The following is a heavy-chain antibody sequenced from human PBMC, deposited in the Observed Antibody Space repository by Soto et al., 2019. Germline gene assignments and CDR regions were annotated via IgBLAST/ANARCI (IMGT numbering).Heavy chain of an antibody. V-gene: IGHV3-23*01. J-gene: IGHJ6*02. D-gene: IGHD3-3*01. CDR3: TSDFWSGYSITYYYYDMDV. CDR1: GFTFSSYA. Sequence: GGSLRLSCAASGFTFSSYAMSWVRQAPGKGLEWVSAISGSGGSTYYAASMKGLSTITKGNSKNTLYLLRNSLGAEATVVYYCTSDFWSGYSITYYYYDMDVWGHGTTVTVSS. CDR2: ISGSGGST.